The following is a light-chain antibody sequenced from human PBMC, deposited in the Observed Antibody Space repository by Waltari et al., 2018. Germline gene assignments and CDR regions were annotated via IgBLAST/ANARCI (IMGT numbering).Light chain of an antibody. CDR2: KAS. Sequence: DIQMTQSPSTLSASVGDRVTITCRASQSISSWLAWYQQKPGKAPKLLSYKASSLESGVPSRFSGSGSGTEFTLTISSLQPDDFATSYCQQYNSYPWTFGQGTKVEIK. CDR3: QQYNSYPWT. J-gene: IGKJ1*01. CDR1: QSISSW. V-gene: IGKV1-5*03.